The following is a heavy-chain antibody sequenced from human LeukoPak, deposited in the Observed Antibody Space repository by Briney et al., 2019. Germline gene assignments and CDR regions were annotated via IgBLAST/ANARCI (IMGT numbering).Heavy chain of an antibody. CDR3: ARGSITVVPAFDI. D-gene: IGHD4-23*01. V-gene: IGHV4-59*12. Sequence: PSETLSLTCTVSGGSLSTYYWSWIRQPPGKGLEWIACIYYTGSTNYNPSLKSQGTMSVDTSKNQFSLRLTSVTAADTAVYYCARGSITVVPAFDIWGQGTVVTVSS. CDR1: GGSLSTYY. CDR2: IYYTGST. J-gene: IGHJ3*02.